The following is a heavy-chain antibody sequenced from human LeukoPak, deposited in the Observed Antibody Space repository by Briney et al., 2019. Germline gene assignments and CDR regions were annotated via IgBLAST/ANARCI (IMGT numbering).Heavy chain of an antibody. D-gene: IGHD2-21*01. Sequence: SETLSLTCTVSGGSISSGGYYWSRIRQHPGKGLEWIGYIYYSGSTYYNPSLKSRVTISVDTSKNQFSLKLGSVTAADTAVYYCARAPRIVGGTRWDYWGQGTLVTVSS. CDR2: IYYSGST. J-gene: IGHJ4*02. V-gene: IGHV4-31*03. CDR1: GGSISSGGYY. CDR3: ARAPRIVGGTRWDY.